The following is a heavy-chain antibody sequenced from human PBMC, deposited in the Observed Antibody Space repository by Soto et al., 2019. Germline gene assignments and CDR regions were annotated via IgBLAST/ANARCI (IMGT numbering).Heavy chain of an antibody. CDR1: GGSISSGGYY. D-gene: IGHD3-22*01. Sequence: QVQLQESGPGLVKPSQTLSLTCTVSGGSISSGGYYWSWIRQHPGKGLEWIGYIYYSGSTYYNPSLKSRVTISVDTSKNQFSLKLSSVIAADTAVYYCARFSFITMIVGNFDYWGQGTLVTVSS. J-gene: IGHJ4*02. CDR2: IYYSGST. V-gene: IGHV4-31*03. CDR3: ARFSFITMIVGNFDY.